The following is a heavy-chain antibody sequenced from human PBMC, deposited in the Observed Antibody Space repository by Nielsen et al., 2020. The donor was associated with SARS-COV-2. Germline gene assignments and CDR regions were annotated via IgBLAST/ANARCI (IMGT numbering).Heavy chain of an antibody. D-gene: IGHD4-11*01. CDR1: GYRFTAYS. Sequence: GESLKISCKGSGYRFTAYSMHWVRQAPGQGPEWMGRIDPHSGGTTYAQKFQGRVTMTRDTSINTAYMELTRLRSDDTAVYYCARGDYSNPNYWGQGSLVTVSS. CDR2: IDPHSGGT. V-gene: IGHV1-2*06. J-gene: IGHJ4*02. CDR3: ARGDYSNPNY.